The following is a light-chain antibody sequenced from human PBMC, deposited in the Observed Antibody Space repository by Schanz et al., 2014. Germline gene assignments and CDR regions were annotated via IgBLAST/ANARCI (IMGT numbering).Light chain of an antibody. CDR1: EDIRTY. Sequence: SQLTQSPSSLSASVGDIVTITCRASEDIRTYLAWYQQKPGKAPRLLIHSASTLQSGVPSRFSGSGSGTDFSLTINSLQPEDFANYFCQQPGSFGGGTKVAI. J-gene: IGKJ4*01. CDR2: SAS. V-gene: IGKV1-9*01. CDR3: QQPGS.